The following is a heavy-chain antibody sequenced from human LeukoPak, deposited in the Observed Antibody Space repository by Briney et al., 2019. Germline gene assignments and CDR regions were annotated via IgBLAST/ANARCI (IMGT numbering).Heavy chain of an antibody. J-gene: IGHJ6*03. CDR3: ARSGYSSSWYGSYYYYYYMDV. CDR2: INPNSGGT. CDR1: GYTFTGYY. V-gene: IGHV1-2*02. Sequence: ASVKVSCKASGYTFTGYYMHWVRQAPGQGLEWMGWINPNSGGTNYAQKFQGRVTMTRDTSISTAYMELSRLRSDDTAVYYCARSGYSSSWYGSYYYYYYMDVWSKGTTVTVSS. D-gene: IGHD6-13*01.